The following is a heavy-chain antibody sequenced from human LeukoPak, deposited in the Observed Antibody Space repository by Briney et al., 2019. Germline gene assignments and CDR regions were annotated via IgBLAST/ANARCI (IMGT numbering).Heavy chain of an antibody. D-gene: IGHD2-15*01. CDR2: ISWNSGSI. V-gene: IGHV3-9*01. J-gene: IGHJ4*02. Sequence: GRSLRLSCAASGFTFDDYAMHWVRQAPGKGLEWVSGISWNSGSIGYADSVKGRFTISRDNAKNSLYLQMNSLRAEDTALYYCAKVPYCSGGTCYVYFDYWGQGTLVTVSS. CDR1: GFTFDDYA. CDR3: AKVPYCSGGTCYVYFDY.